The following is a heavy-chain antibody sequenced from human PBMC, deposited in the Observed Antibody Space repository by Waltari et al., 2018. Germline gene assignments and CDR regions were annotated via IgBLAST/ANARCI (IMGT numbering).Heavy chain of an antibody. J-gene: IGHJ3*01. CDR1: GVSITTTRHY. CDR2: MSYSGAT. V-gene: IGHV4-39*01. Sequence: QLQLQESGPGLVKPSETLSLTCSVSGVSITTTRHYWGWIRQPPGQGLEWIGTMSYSGATYSRPTLKRRVTISRDTSKNQLCLRLVSVTAADTAVYYCATYIGASVGTAAYDVWGQGTMVTVSA. D-gene: IGHD5-12*01. CDR3: ATYIGASVGTAAYDV.